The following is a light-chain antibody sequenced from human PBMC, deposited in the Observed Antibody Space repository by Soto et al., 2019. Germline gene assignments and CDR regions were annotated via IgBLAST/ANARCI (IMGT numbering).Light chain of an antibody. V-gene: IGLV2-8*01. CDR2: EVN. CDR1: SSDVGAYIY. CDR3: ISYAGNHNLV. Sequence: QSALTQPPSASGSPGQSVTISCTGTSSDVGAYIYVSWYQQHPGTAPKLIIYEVNKRPSGVPDRCSGSRSGNTASLTVSGLQPEDAADYYCISYAGNHNLVFGGGTKLTVL. J-gene: IGLJ2*01.